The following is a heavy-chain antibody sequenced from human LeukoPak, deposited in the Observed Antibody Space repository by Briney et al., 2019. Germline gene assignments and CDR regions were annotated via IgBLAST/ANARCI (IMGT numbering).Heavy chain of an antibody. CDR1: GFTFSDYS. J-gene: IGHJ4*02. CDR3: ARRGYYYDSSGYYSYEGRDY. CDR2: ISSSSNYI. Sequence: PGGSLRLSCAASGFTFSDYSMNWVRQAPGKGLEWVSSISSSSNYIYYADSVKGRFTISRDNTKNSLFLQMNNLRAEDTAVYYCARRGYYYDSSGYYSYEGRDYWGQGTLVTVSS. V-gene: IGHV3-21*01. D-gene: IGHD3-22*01.